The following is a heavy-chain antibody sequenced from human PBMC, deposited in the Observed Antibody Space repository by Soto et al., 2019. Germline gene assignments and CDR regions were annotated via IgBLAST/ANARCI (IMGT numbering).Heavy chain of an antibody. V-gene: IGHV4-31*03. CDR2: IYYSGST. CDR1: GGSISSGGYY. CDR3: ARAGKILSFGEPMRENWFDP. J-gene: IGHJ5*02. D-gene: IGHD3-10*01. Sequence: QVQLQESGPGLVKPSQTLSLTCTVSGGSISSGGYYWSWIRQHPGKGLEWIGYIYYSGSTYYNPSLKSRVTISVDTSKNQFSLKLSSVTAADRAVYYCARAGKILSFGEPMRENWFDPWGQGTLVTVSS.